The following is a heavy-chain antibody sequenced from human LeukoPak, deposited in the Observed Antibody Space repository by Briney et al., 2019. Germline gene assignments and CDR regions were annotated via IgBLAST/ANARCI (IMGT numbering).Heavy chain of an antibody. V-gene: IGHV3-21*01. CDR1: GFTFSTYN. CDR2: ISPDSSSI. Sequence: PGGSLGLSCAASGFTFSTYNMNWVRQAPGKGLEWVSSISPDSSSIYYADSLRGRFTISRDNAKNSLYLQMNSLRAEDTAVYYCARDIAAAAADPHYFWGQGTLVTVSS. J-gene: IGHJ4*02. CDR3: ARDIAAAAADPHYF. D-gene: IGHD6-13*01.